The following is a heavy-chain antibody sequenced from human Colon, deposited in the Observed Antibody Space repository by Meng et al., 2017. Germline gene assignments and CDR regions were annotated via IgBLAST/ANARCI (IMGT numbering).Heavy chain of an antibody. V-gene: IGHV4-31*03. Sequence: QVQLQESGPRLVKPSQTVSLTCPVSRDSVRSNSYSWTWIRQHPGTGLEWIGYIYSGGISNYNTYLKSRITMSIDTSKNQFSLQLTSVTAADTAIYYSASDPLAVGPTDRGLDSWGQGTLVTVSS. CDR2: IYSGGIS. D-gene: IGHD1-26*01. CDR1: RDSVRSNSYS. CDR3: ASDPLAVGPTDRGLDS. J-gene: IGHJ4*02.